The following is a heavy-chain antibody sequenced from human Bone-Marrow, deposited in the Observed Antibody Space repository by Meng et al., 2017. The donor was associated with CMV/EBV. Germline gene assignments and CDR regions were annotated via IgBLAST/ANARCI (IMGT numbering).Heavy chain of an antibody. CDR2: INPTGGST. CDR1: GYTFTSYS. V-gene: IGHV1-46*01. CDR3: ARGSSSAWYPFDY. D-gene: IGHD6-19*01. J-gene: IGHJ4*02. Sequence: QVQLVQSGAEVKKPGASVKVSCKASGYTFTSYSIRWVRQAPGQGLEWMGIINPTGGSTSYAQKFQGRVTMARDTSTSTVYMELSSLRSEDTAIYFCARGSSSAWYPFDYWGQGTLVTVSS.